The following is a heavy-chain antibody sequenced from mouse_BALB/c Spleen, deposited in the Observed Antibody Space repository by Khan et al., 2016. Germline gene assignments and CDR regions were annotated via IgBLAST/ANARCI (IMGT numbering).Heavy chain of an antibody. D-gene: IGHD1-1*01. CDR3: ARMYYGDY. J-gene: IGHJ2*01. V-gene: IGHV14-3*02. CDR1: GFNIQDTY. Sequence: EVQLQESGAELVKPGASVKLSCTASGFNIQDTYMHWVRQRPEQGLDWIGRIDPPNDNTKYDPKFQDKATITVDTSSHTAYLQLSSLTYEDTAVYYCARMYYGDYWGQGTTLTVSS. CDR2: IDPPNDNT.